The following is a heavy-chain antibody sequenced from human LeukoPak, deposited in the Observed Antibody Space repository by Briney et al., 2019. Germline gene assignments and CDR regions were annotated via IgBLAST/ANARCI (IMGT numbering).Heavy chain of an antibody. CDR2: FYTSGNT. D-gene: IGHD5-18*01. CDR3: ARMSYSYDHFDY. J-gene: IGHJ4*02. CDR1: GGSISSGNYY. Sequence: SSETLSLTCTASGGSISSGNYYWSWIRQPAGKGLEWIGRFYTSGNTNYNPSLKSRVTISVDMSKNQFSLKLSSLTAADTAVYYCARMSYSYDHFDYWGQGTLVTVSS. V-gene: IGHV4-61*02.